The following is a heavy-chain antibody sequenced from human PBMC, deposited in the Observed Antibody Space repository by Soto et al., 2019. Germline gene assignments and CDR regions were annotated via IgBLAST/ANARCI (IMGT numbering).Heavy chain of an antibody. V-gene: IGHV1-18*04. CDR3: ASLVGSYYGMDV. Sequence: QVQLVQSGAEVKKPGASVKVSCKASGYTFTSYGISWVRQAPGQGVEWMGWISAYNGNTNYAQKLQGRVSMTTDTPTRTDYMELRSLRSDDTAVYYCASLVGSYYGMDVWGQGTTVTVSS. CDR1: GYTFTSYG. D-gene: IGHD1-26*01. CDR2: ISAYNGNT. J-gene: IGHJ6*02.